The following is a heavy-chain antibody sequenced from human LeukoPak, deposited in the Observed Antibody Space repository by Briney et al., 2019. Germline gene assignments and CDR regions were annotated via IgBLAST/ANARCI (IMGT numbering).Heavy chain of an antibody. CDR2: IYTSGST. J-gene: IGHJ5*02. V-gene: IGHV4-61*02. D-gene: IGHD5-24*01. CDR1: GGSISSGSYY. CDR3: ARSGKSRDGYNYVSWFDP. Sequence: PSQTLSLTCTVSGGSISSGSYYWSWIRQPAGKGLEWIGRIYTSGSTNYNPSLKSRVTMSVDTSRNQFSLKLSSVTAADTAVYYCARSGKSRDGYNYVSWFDPWGQGTLVTVSS.